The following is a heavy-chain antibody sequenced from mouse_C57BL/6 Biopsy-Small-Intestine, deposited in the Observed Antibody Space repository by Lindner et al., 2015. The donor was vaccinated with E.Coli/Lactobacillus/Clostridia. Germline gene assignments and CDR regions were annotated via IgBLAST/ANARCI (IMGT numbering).Heavy chain of an antibody. CDR1: GYAFTNYL. V-gene: IGHV1-54*01. CDR2: INPGSGGT. Sequence: VQLQESGAELVRPGTSVKVSCKASGYAFTNYLIEWVKERPGQGLEWIGVINPGSGGTNYNEQFNGKATLTADKSSSTAYLQLSSLTSEDSAVYYCARSETGPPWFVYWGQGTLVTVSA. D-gene: IGHD4-1*01. J-gene: IGHJ3*01. CDR3: ARSETGPPWFVY.